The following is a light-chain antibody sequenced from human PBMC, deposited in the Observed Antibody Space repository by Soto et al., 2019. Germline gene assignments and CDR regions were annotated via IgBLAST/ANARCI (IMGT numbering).Light chain of an antibody. V-gene: IGKV3-15*01. CDR3: QQYNNWWT. CDR2: GAS. CDR1: QSVSSN. J-gene: IGKJ1*01. Sequence: DIVMTQSPATLSVSPGERATLSCRASQSVSSNLAWYQQKPGQAPRLLIYGASTRATGIPARFSGSGSGTEFTFTISSLQSEDFAVYYCQQYNNWWTFGQGTKVEIK.